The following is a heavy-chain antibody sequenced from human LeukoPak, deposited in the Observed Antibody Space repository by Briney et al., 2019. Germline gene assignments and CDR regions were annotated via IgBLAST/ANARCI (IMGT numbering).Heavy chain of an antibody. J-gene: IGHJ4*02. D-gene: IGHD6-13*01. V-gene: IGHV3-23*01. Sequence: GGSLRLSCEVSGFTFSSYAMSWVRQAPGKGLEWVSAISGSGGSTYYADSVKGRFTISRDNSKNTLYLQMNSLRAEDTAVYYCAKACRAAAGPLCYWGQGTLVTVSS. CDR2: ISGSGGST. CDR3: AKACRAAAGPLCY. CDR1: GFTFSSYA.